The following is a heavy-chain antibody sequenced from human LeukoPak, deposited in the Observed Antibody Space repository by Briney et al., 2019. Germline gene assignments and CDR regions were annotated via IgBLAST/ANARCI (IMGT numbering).Heavy chain of an antibody. J-gene: IGHJ4*02. Sequence: PGGSLRLSRAASGFTFSTYAMSWVRQAPGKGLEWVSGICGSDGSRYYADSVKGRFTISRDNSKNTLYLQINSLRGEDTAVYYCAKGGSPSCYSSSGYWGQGTLVTVSS. CDR1: GFTFSTYA. CDR3: AKGGSPSCYSSSGY. D-gene: IGHD2-2*01. V-gene: IGHV3-23*01. CDR2: ICGSDGSR.